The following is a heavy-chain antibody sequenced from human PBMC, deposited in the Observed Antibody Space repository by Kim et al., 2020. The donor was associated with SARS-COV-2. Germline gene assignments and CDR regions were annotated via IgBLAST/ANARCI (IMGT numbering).Heavy chain of an antibody. CDR2: IYYSGST. J-gene: IGHJ4*02. CDR3: ARGIAVDVKGRSYFDY. D-gene: IGHD6-19*01. CDR1: GGSISSSSYY. V-gene: IGHV4-39*07. Sequence: SETLSLTCTVSGGSISSSSYYWGWIRQPPGKGLEWIGSIYYSGSTYYNPSLKSRVTISVDTSKNQFSLKLSSVTAADTAVYYCARGIAVDVKGRSYFDYWGQGTLVTVSS.